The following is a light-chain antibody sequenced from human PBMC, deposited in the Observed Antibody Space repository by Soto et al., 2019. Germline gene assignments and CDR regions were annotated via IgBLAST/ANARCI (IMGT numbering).Light chain of an antibody. CDR3: QQRNIWPPVT. CDR1: PSVTNY. V-gene: IGKV3-11*01. J-gene: IGKJ5*01. Sequence: IVLTQSPATLSLSPGEQATLSCRASPSVTNYLAWYQQKPGQPPRLLIYGAFNRAAGIPARFSGSGSGTDFTLTISSLEPEDSAVYYCQQRNIWPPVTFGQGTRLEIK. CDR2: GAF.